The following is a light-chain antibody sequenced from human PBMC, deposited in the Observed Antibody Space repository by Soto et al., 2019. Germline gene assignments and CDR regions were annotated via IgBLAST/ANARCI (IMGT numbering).Light chain of an antibody. Sequence: QSALTRPASVSGSPGQSITISCTGTSSDVGDYNYVSWYQQHPDKAPKLMIYEVSNRPSGVSSRFSGSKSGNTASLTISGLQAEDEADYYCSSYTSSGTVVFGGGTKLTVL. J-gene: IGLJ2*01. CDR3: SSYTSSGTVV. CDR1: SSDVGDYNY. CDR2: EVS. V-gene: IGLV2-14*01.